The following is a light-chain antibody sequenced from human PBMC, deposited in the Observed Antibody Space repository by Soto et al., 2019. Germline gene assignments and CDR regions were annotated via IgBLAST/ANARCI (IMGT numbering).Light chain of an antibody. J-gene: IGLJ2*01. CDR3: SSYAGAYVV. CDR1: SSNIGAGYD. Sequence: QSVLTQPPSVSGAPGQRVTISCTGSSSNIGAGYDVHWYQQLPGTAPKLLIYGNSNRPSGVPDRFSGSKSGTSASLAVSGLQAEDEADYYCSSYAGAYVVFGGGTKLTVL. CDR2: GNS. V-gene: IGLV1-40*01.